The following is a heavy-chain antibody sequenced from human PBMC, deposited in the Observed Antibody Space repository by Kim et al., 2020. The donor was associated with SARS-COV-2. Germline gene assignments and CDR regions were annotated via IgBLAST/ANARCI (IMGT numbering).Heavy chain of an antibody. D-gene: IGHD3-22*01. Sequence: VKGRFTISRDNAKNSLYLQMNSLRAEDTAVYYCARDRRYYDSSGYYPFDYWGQGTLVTVSS. CDR3: ARDRRYYDSSGYYPFDY. J-gene: IGHJ4*02. V-gene: IGHV3-11*05.